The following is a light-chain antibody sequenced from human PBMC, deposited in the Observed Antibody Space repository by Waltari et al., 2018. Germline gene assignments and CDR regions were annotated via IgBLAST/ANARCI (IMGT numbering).Light chain of an antibody. CDR1: SSDVGGMND. CDR2: EVS. V-gene: IGLV2-8*01. J-gene: IGLJ2*01. Sequence: QSALTQPPSASGSPGQAVAISCTGTSSDVGGMNDGYWYQQPPCKAPKLMIYEVSKRPSGVPDRFSGSKSGNTASLTVSGLQPEDAADYYCNSHAGSNNLLFGGGTKLTVL. CDR3: NSHAGSNNLL.